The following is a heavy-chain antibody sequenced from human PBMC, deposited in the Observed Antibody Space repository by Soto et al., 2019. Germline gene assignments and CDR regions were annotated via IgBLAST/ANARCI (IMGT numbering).Heavy chain of an antibody. CDR2: ISSSSSTI. CDR3: ARHPERIAQIGWFDP. D-gene: IGHD6-13*01. CDR1: GFTFSSYS. Sequence: PGGSLRLSCAASGFTFSSYSMNWVRQAPGKGLEWVSYISSSSSTIYYADSVKGRFTISRDNAKNSLYLQMNSLRAEDTAVYYCARHPERIAQIGWFDPWGQGPLVTAPQ. V-gene: IGHV3-48*01. J-gene: IGHJ5*02.